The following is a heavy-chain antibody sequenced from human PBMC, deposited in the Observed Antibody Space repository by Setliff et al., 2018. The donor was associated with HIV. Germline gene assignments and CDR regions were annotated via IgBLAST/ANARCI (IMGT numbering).Heavy chain of an antibody. V-gene: IGHV4-59*11. Sequence: SETLSLTCTVSGGSISSHYWSWIRQPPGKGLEWIGYIYYSGSTNYNPSLKGRVTISMDTSKNQFSMKLSSVPAADTSVYYCARGGAGSWYNYYYYYMDVWGKGTTVTVSS. CDR3: ARGGAGSWYNYYYYYMDV. CDR2: IYYSGST. J-gene: IGHJ6*03. D-gene: IGHD6-13*01. CDR1: GGSISSHY.